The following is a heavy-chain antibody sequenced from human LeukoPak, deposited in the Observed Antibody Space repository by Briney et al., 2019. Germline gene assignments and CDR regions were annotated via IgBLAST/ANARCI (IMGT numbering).Heavy chain of an antibody. Sequence: GGSLRLSCAASGFTFSSYWMHWVRQAPGKGLVWVSRINSDGSSTTYADSVKGRFTISRDNAKNTLYLQMNSLRAEDTAVYYCARVRGSYRDFDYWGQGTLVTASS. CDR2: INSDGSST. CDR1: GFTFSSYW. J-gene: IGHJ4*02. D-gene: IGHD1-26*01. V-gene: IGHV3-74*01. CDR3: ARVRGSYRDFDY.